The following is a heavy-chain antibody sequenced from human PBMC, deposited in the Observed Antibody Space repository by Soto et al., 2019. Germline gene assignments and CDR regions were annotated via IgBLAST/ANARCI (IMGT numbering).Heavy chain of an antibody. CDR3: AREEPKNYDFWSGRRVWFDP. Sequence: SVKVSCKASGGTFSSYAISWVRQAPGQGXEWMGGIIPIFGTANYAQKFQGRVTITADESTSTAYMELSSLRSEDTAVYYCAREEPKNYDFWSGRRVWFDPWGQGTLVTVSS. CDR2: IIPIFGTA. CDR1: GGTFSSYA. J-gene: IGHJ5*02. V-gene: IGHV1-69*13. D-gene: IGHD3-3*01.